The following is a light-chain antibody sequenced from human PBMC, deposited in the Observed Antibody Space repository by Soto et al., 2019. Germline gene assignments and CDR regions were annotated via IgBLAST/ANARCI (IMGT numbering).Light chain of an antibody. V-gene: IGKV1-5*01. Sequence: DIQMTQSPSSVSASVGDRFTITCRASQIIGDSLAWYQQKPGKAPYLLISDVSSLERGVPSRFSGSGSGTGFTLTISSMQPDDFATFYCQQYNGYSRTFGQGTKVDIK. CDR3: QQYNGYSRT. CDR2: DVS. J-gene: IGKJ1*01. CDR1: QIIGDS.